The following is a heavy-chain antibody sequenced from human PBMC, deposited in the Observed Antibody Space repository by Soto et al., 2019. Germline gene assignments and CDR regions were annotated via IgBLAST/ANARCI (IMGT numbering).Heavy chain of an antibody. CDR1: GFTFGSYG. Sequence: PGGSLRLSCAASGFTFGSYGMHWVRQAPGKGLEWVAVISYDGSNKYYADSVKGRFTISRDNSKNTLYLQMNSLRAEDTAVYYCAKDRESEWLPYFDYWGQGTLVTVSS. V-gene: IGHV3-30*18. J-gene: IGHJ4*02. CDR2: ISYDGSNK. CDR3: AKDRESEWLPYFDY. D-gene: IGHD3-3*01.